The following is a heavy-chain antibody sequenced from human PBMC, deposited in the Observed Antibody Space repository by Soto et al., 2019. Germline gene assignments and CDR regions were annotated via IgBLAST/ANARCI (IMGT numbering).Heavy chain of an antibody. D-gene: IGHD2-15*01. Sequence: GESLKISCKGSGYSFTSYWIGWVRQMPGKGLEWMAIIYPGDSDARYSPSFQGQVTISADKSISTAYLQWGGLKASDTAMYYCARRGYCSGGSCFSAPFDIWGQGTMVTVSS. CDR3: ARRGYCSGGSCFSAPFDI. V-gene: IGHV5-51*01. J-gene: IGHJ3*02. CDR2: IYPGDSDA. CDR1: GYSFTSYW.